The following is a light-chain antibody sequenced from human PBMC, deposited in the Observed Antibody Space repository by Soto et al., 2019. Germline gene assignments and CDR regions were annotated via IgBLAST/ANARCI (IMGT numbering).Light chain of an antibody. CDR2: DDN. CDR3: GSWDSSLSAYV. J-gene: IGLJ1*01. CDR1: SSNIGGNS. Sequence: VLTQPPSVSAAPGQKVTISCSGSSSNIGGNSVSWYQQLPGTAPKLLIYDDNKRPSGIPDRSSGSKSGTSATLGITGFQTGDEADYYCGSWDSSLSAYVFGTGTKVTVL. V-gene: IGLV1-51*01.